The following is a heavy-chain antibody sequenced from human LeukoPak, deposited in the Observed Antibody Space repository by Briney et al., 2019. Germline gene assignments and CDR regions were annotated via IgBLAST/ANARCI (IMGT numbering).Heavy chain of an antibody. CDR3: ARERDCSSTSCFDS. CDR1: GDSISSGSYY. CDR2: IYTSGST. V-gene: IGHV4-61*02. D-gene: IGHD2-2*01. J-gene: IGHJ4*02. Sequence: NPSETLSLTCTVSGDSISSGSYYWSWIRQLAGKGLEWIGRIYTSGSTNYNPSLKSRVTISVDTSKNQFSLKLNSVTAADTAVYYCARERDCSSTSCFDSWGQGTLVTVSS.